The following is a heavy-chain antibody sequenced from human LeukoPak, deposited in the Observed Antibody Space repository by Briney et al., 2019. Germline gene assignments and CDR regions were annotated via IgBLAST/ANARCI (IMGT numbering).Heavy chain of an antibody. J-gene: IGHJ4*02. CDR2: INPNSGGT. Sequence: ASVKVSCKASGYTFTGYYMHWVRQAPGQGLEWMGWINPNSGGTNYAQKFQGRVTMTRDTSISTAYMELSRLRSDDTAVYYCARVRIAVAGTWVGAFDYWGQGTLVTVSS. D-gene: IGHD6-19*01. CDR3: ARVRIAVAGTWVGAFDY. V-gene: IGHV1-2*02. CDR1: GYTFTGYY.